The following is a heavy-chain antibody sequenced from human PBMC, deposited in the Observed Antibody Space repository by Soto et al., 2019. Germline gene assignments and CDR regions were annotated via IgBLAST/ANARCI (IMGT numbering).Heavy chain of an antibody. Sequence: SETLSLTCTVSGASISGYYWSWIRQPPGKGLEWIGYIHYSGSTNYNPSLKSRVTMSVDTSKNQFSLKLSSVTAADTAVYYCARHVLTAYIVYYFDFWGQGTLVTVSS. D-gene: IGHD3-16*01. V-gene: IGHV4-59*01. J-gene: IGHJ4*02. CDR3: ARHVLTAYIVYYFDF. CDR1: GASISGYY. CDR2: IHYSGST.